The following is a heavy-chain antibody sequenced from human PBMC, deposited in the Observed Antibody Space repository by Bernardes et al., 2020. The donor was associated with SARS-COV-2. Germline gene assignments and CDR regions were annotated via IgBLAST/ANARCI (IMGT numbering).Heavy chain of an antibody. CDR3: ARGATTVTPYYFDY. Sequence: GGSLRLSCAASGFTFSSYEMNWVRQAPGKGLEWVSYISSSGSTIYYADSVKGRFTISRDNAKNSLYLQMNSLRAEDTAVYYCARGATTVTPYYFDYWGQGTLVTVSS. V-gene: IGHV3-48*03. J-gene: IGHJ4*02. CDR1: GFTFSSYE. CDR2: ISSSGSTI. D-gene: IGHD4-17*01.